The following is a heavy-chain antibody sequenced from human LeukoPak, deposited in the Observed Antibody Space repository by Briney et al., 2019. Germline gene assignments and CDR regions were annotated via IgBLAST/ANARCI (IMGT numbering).Heavy chain of an antibody. J-gene: IGHJ5*02. D-gene: IGHD1-20*01. V-gene: IGHV3-20*04. Sequence: GGSLRLSCEGSGFTFGDYGMSWVRQAPGKGPEWVAGISWNSDSTGYPDSVKGRFTISRDNAKNSLYLQMNSLRVEDTALYYCARDRRGITGTEWFDPWGQGTLVTVSS. CDR1: GFTFGDYG. CDR2: ISWNSDST. CDR3: ARDRRGITGTEWFDP.